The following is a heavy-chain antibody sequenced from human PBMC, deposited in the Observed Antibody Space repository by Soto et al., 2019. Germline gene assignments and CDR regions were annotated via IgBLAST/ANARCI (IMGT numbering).Heavy chain of an antibody. CDR2: VNHKSAGT. CDR1: GYSITDYH. V-gene: IGHV1-2*06. CDR3: ARGDSTDCSNGVCSFFYNHDMDV. D-gene: IGHD2-8*01. Sequence: ASVKVSCKASGYSITDYHIHRDRQAPAQGLERLARVNHKSAGTSTAQKFQCEVTMTTDTNISTASKELTRLTSDDTAIYYCARGDSTDCSNGVCSFFYNHDMDVWG. J-gene: IGHJ6*04.